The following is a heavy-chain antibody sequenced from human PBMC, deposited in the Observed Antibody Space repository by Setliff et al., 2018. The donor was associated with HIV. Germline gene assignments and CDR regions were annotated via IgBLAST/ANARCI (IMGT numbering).Heavy chain of an antibody. Sequence: SETLSLTCAVSGYSISSGYYWGWIRQPPGKGLEWIGSIYHSGSTSYNPSLTSRVTISLDTSKNQFSLRLSSVTAADTAVYYCARQYADPESGILDAFDIWGQGTMVTVSS. CDR2: IYHSGST. V-gene: IGHV4-38-2*01. CDR1: GYSISSGYY. J-gene: IGHJ3*02. D-gene: IGHD1-26*01. CDR3: ARQYADPESGILDAFDI.